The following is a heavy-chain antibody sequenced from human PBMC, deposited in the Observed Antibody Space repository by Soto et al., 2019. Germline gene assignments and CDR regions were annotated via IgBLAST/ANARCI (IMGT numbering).Heavy chain of an antibody. Sequence: QLQQWGAGLLKPSETLSLTCVVSGGSFSTYYYNWIRQSPGKGLEWIGEINHSGSNNYSPSLKSRVTMSLDTSKNHFSLELTSVTAADTAVYYCARGGSNDWQVAFDIWGQGTMVTVSS. J-gene: IGHJ3*02. D-gene: IGHD3-9*01. CDR1: GGSFSTYY. CDR2: INHSGSN. CDR3: ARGGSNDWQVAFDI. V-gene: IGHV4-34*01.